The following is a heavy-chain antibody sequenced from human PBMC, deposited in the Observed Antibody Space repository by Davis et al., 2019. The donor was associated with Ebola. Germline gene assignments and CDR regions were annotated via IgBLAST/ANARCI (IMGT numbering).Heavy chain of an antibody. J-gene: IGHJ4*02. CDR1: GFTFDDYA. CDR3: ARDTVGAIYYFDY. V-gene: IGHV3-9*01. D-gene: IGHD1-26*01. CDR2: ISWNSGSI. Sequence: SLKISCAASGFTFDDYAMHWVRQAPGKGLEWVSGISWNSGSIGYADSVKGRFTISRDNAKNSLYLQMNSLRAEDTAVYYCARDTVGAIYYFDYWGQGTLVTVSS.